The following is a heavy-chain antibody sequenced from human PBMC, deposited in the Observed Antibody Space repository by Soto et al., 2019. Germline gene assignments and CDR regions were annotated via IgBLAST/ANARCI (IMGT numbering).Heavy chain of an antibody. Sequence: GALLKVSCKASGCTFSSYAISWVRHAPGQGLEWMGGIIPIFGTANYAQKFQGRVTIPADESTSTAYMELSSLRSEDTAVYYCARVRVDISSWLLDSWGQGTLVTVPS. D-gene: IGHD6-13*01. CDR2: IIPIFGTA. CDR3: ARVRVDISSWLLDS. CDR1: GCTFSSYA. V-gene: IGHV1-69*13. J-gene: IGHJ4*02.